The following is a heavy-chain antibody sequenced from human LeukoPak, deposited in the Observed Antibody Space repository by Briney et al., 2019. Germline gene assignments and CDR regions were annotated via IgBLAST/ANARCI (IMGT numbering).Heavy chain of an antibody. J-gene: IGHJ4*02. Sequence: PGRSLRLSCAATGFTFSSYAMPWVRQAPGKGLEWVAVISYDGSNKYYADSVKGRLTISRDNSKNTLYLQMNSLRAEDTAVYYCASIGSYYSAHYWGQGTLVTVS. D-gene: IGHD3-10*01. CDR2: ISYDGSNK. CDR1: GFTFSSYA. V-gene: IGHV3-30-3*01. CDR3: ASIGSYYSAHY.